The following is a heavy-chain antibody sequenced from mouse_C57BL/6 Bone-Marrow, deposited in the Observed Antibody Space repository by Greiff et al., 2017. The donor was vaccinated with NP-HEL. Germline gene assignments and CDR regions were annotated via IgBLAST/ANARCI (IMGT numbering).Heavy chain of an antibody. CDR3: ARGGNYGGAYAMDD. CDR2: IRNKANGYTT. D-gene: IGHD2-1*01. J-gene: IGHJ4*01. Sequence: EVHLVESGGGLVQPGGSLSLSCAASGFTFTDYYMSWVRQPPGKALEWLGFIRNKANGYTTEYSASVKGRFTISRDNSQSILYLQMNALRAEDSATYYCARGGNYGGAYAMDDWGQGTSVTVSS. CDR1: GFTFTDYY. V-gene: IGHV7-3*01.